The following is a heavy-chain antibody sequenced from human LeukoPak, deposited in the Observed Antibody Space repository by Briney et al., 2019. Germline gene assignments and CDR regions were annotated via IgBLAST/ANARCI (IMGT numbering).Heavy chain of an antibody. CDR2: LSGRGRHT. D-gene: IGHD5-18*01. CDR1: GFTFSSYG. V-gene: IGHV3-23*01. Sequence: GGSLRLSCAASGFTFSSYGMHWVRQAPGKGLEWVSLLSGRGRHTNYADSVKGRFTISTDNSKNTLILQMNSLRADDTAVYYCAKSIMGTAGLLDNWGQGTLVTVSS. J-gene: IGHJ4*02. CDR3: AKSIMGTAGLLDN.